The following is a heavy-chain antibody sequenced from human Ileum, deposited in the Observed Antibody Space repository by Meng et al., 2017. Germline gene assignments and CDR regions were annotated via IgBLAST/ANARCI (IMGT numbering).Heavy chain of an antibody. D-gene: IGHD2-15*01. CDR2: IYSGGGT. CDR1: GFTVSTNH. J-gene: IGHJ4*02. CDR3: ARDLRFCSAASCSDY. V-gene: IGHV3-66*02. Sequence: GESLKTSCVASGFTVSTNHMGWVRQAPGKGLEWVSLIYSGGGTHYAGSVKGRFTISRDDSKNTLYLQMNSLRGEDTAVYFCARDLRFCSAASCSDYWGQGTLVTVSS.